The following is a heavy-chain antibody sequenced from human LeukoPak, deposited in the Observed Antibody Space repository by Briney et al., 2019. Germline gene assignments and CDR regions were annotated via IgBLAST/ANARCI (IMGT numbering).Heavy chain of an antibody. CDR2: ISWNSGSI. V-gene: IGHV3-9*01. CDR1: GFTFDDYA. J-gene: IGHJ3*02. D-gene: IGHD5-12*01. CDR3: AKAPERWLQSDAFDI. Sequence: GGSLRLSCAASGFTFDDYAMHWVRQAPGKGLEWVSGISWNSGSIGYADSVKGQFTISRDNAKNSLYLQMNSLRAEDTALYYCAKAPERWLQSDAFDIWGQGTMVTVSS.